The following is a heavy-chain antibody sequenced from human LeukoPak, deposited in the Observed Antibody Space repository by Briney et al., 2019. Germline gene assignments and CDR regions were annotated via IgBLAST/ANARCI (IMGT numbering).Heavy chain of an antibody. CDR2: ITSTSSNI. V-gene: IGHV3-21*01. Sequence: GGSLRLSCAASGFTFSSYTMNWVRQAPGKGLEWVSSITSTSSNIHYADSVKGRFTISRDNSKNTLYLQMNSLRAEDTAVYYCARDPAAGFLNWFDPWGQGTLVTVSS. J-gene: IGHJ5*02. CDR1: GFTFSSYT. CDR3: ARDPAAGFLNWFDP. D-gene: IGHD6-13*01.